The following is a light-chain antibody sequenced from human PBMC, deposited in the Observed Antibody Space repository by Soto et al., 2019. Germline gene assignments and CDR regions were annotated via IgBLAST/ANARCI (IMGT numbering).Light chain of an antibody. V-gene: IGKV1-39*01. CDR1: QSINTY. J-gene: IGKJ5*01. Sequence: DILMTQSPSSLSASVGDRVTITCRASQSINTYLNWYQQKPGRAPKILIFAASSLQSGVPARFSGSGSGTEFNLTISGLQPEDFGTYYCQQTYSVSPITFGQGTRLEIK. CDR2: AAS. CDR3: QQTYSVSPIT.